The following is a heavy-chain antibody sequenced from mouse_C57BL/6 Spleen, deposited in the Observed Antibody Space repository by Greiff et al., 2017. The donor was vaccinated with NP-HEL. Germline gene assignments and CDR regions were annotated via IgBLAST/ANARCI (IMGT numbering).Heavy chain of an antibody. D-gene: IGHD1-1*01. V-gene: IGHV5-17*01. Sequence: EVKLMESGGGLVKPGGSLKLSCAASGFTFSDYGMHWVRQAPEKGLEWVAYISSGSSTIYYADTVKGRFTIPRDNAKNTLFLQMTSLRSEDTAMYYCARQYGSRYYFDYWGQGTTLTVSS. J-gene: IGHJ2*01. CDR2: ISSGSSTI. CDR3: ARQYGSRYYFDY. CDR1: GFTFSDYG.